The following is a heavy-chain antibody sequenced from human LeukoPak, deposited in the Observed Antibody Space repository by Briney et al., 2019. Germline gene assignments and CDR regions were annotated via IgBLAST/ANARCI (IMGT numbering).Heavy chain of an antibody. Sequence: PSETLSLTCAVYGGSFSLYYWTWIRQSPGKGLEWIGEINHSGSTNYNPSLKSRVTISVDTSKNQFSLKLSSVTAADTAVYYCASGGPSSSFRPNYYYYYYMDVWGKGTTVTISS. CDR3: ASGGPSSSFRPNYYYYYYMDV. CDR2: INHSGST. D-gene: IGHD6-13*01. J-gene: IGHJ6*03. V-gene: IGHV4-34*01. CDR1: GGSFSLYY.